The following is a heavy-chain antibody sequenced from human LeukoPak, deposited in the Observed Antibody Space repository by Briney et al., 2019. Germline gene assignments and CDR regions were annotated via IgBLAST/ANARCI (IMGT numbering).Heavy chain of an antibody. V-gene: IGHV3-21*01. CDR1: GFTFSSYS. CDR2: ISSSSSCI. CDR3: ARDQATNDFPDAFDI. J-gene: IGHJ3*02. Sequence: GGSLRLSCAASGFTFSSYSMNWVRQAPGKGLEWVSSISSSSSCIYYADSVKGRFTISRDNAKNSLYLQMNSLRAEDTAVYYCARDQATNDFPDAFDIWGQGTMVTVSS. D-gene: IGHD3-3*01.